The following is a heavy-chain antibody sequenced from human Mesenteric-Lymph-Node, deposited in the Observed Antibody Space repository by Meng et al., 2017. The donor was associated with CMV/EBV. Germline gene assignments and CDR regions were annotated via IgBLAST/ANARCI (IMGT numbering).Heavy chain of an antibody. CDR3: ARDVRYSSSTGYYYYGMDV. Sequence: GSLRLSCTVSGGSISSSSYYWGWIRQPPGKGLEWIGSIYYSGSTYYNPSLKSRVTISVDTSKNQFSLKLSSVTAADTAVYYCARDVRYSSSTGYYYYGMDVWGQGTTVTVSS. CDR2: IYYSGST. J-gene: IGHJ6*02. D-gene: IGHD6-6*01. V-gene: IGHV4-39*07. CDR1: GGSISSSSYY.